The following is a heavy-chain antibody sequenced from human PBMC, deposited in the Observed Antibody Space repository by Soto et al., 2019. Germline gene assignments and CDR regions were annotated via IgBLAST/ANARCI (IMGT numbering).Heavy chain of an antibody. V-gene: IGHV4-59*08. D-gene: IGHD2-15*01. Sequence: SETLSLTCTVSGGSISSYYWSWIRQPPGKGLEWIGYIYYSGSTNYNPSLKSRVTISVDTSKNQFSLKLSSVTAADTAVYYCARKGWHTFDYWGQGTLVTVSS. J-gene: IGHJ4*02. CDR1: GGSISSYY. CDR3: ARKGWHTFDY. CDR2: IYYSGST.